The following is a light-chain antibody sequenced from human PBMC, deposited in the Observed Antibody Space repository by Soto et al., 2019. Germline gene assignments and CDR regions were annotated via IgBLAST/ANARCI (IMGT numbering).Light chain of an antibody. Sequence: QSALTQPPSVSGSPGQSVTISCIGSSNDIGNYNLVSWYQQPPGTPSKLIIYEVTNRPSGVPDRFSGSKADNTASLTISGLQAEDEAYYYCISHTTSSTLVFGGGTKLTVL. J-gene: IGLJ2*01. CDR3: ISHTTSSTLV. CDR2: EVT. V-gene: IGLV2-18*02. CDR1: SNDIGNYNL.